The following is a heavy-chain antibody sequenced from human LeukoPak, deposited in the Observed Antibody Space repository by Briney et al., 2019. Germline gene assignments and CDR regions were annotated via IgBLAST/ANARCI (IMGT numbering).Heavy chain of an antibody. CDR3: TKETYCSSTSCHPSAPY. D-gene: IGHD2-2*01. CDR2: IIPIFGTA. J-gene: IGHJ4*02. CDR1: GGTFSSYA. Sequence: SVKVSCKASGGTFSSYAISWVRQAPGQGLEWMGGIIPIFGTANYAQKFQGRVTITADESTSTAYMELSSLRSEDTAVYYCTKETYCSSTSCHPSAPYWGQGTLVTVSS. V-gene: IGHV1-69*13.